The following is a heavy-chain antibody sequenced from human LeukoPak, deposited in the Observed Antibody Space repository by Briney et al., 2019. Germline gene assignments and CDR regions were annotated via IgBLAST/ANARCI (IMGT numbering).Heavy chain of an antibody. CDR3: ERVTTTVAFDG. CDR1: GSAFTSYA. CDR2: IIPILGIA. Sequence: SVKLSRTCSGSAFTSYAISWVWEAPGQGLEWMGGIIPILGIANYAQKFQSRITITADKSTRTADMELSSLRSEDTAVYYCERVTTTVAFDGGGQGTMVTVSS. D-gene: IGHD1-14*01. J-gene: IGHJ3*01. V-gene: IGHV1-69*10.